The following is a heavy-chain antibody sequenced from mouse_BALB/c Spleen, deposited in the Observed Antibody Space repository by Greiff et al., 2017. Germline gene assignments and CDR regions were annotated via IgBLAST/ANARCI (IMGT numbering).Heavy chain of an antibody. D-gene: IGHD4-1*01. Sequence: VQLQQSGPELVKPGASVKMSCKASGYTFTSYVMHWVKQKPGQGLEWIGYINPYNDGTKYNEKFKGKATLTSDKSSSTAYMELSSLTSEDSAVYYCARALGPHYYAMDYWGQGTSVTVSS. CDR2: INPYNDGT. CDR3: ARALGPHYYAMDY. CDR1: GYTFTSYV. J-gene: IGHJ4*01. V-gene: IGHV1-14*01.